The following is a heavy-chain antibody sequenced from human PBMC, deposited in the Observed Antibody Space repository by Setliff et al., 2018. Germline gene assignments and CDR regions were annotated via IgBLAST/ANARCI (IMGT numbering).Heavy chain of an antibody. CDR2: TYHSGSI. CDR3: ARGLEGEDYFYYMDV. V-gene: IGHV4-4*02. CDR1: GGSISSSNW. Sequence: SETLSLTCTVSGGSISSSNWWTWVRQPPGKGLEWIGETYHSGSINYNPSLKGRVTMSVDKSKNQFSLKLTSVTAADTAVYYCARGLEGEDYFYYMDVWGKGNTVTVSS. J-gene: IGHJ6*03. D-gene: IGHD2-21*01.